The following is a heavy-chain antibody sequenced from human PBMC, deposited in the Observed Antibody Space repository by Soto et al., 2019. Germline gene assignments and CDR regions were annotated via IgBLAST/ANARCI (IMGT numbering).Heavy chain of an antibody. V-gene: IGHV1-69*01. Sequence: QVQVVQSGAEVKKPGSSVRVSCKASGGTSSSYAITWMRQAPGQGLEWMGGIIPILDTTDYAQKFQGRVTFTADESTSKVYMELSTLTSEDTAVYYCANRETTVNRRFAFWGQGTLVTVSS. CDR1: GGTSSSYA. CDR2: IIPILDTT. J-gene: IGHJ4*02. D-gene: IGHD4-4*01. CDR3: ANRETTVNRRFAF.